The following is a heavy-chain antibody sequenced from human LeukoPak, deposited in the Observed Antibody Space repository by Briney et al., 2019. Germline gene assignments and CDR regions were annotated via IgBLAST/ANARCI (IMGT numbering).Heavy chain of an antibody. CDR1: GFTFSSYA. Sequence: GGSLRLSCAASGFTFSSYAMSWVRQAPGKWLEWVSAISGSGGSTYYADSVKGRFTISRDNSKNTLYLQMSSLRAEDTAVYYCAKARAEIWFDPWGQGTLVTVSS. D-gene: IGHD1-14*01. CDR3: AKARAEIWFDP. V-gene: IGHV3-23*01. CDR2: ISGSGGST. J-gene: IGHJ5*02.